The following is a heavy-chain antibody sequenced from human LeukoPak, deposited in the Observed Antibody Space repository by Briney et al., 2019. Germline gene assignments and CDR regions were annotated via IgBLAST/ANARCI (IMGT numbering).Heavy chain of an antibody. V-gene: IGHV4-38-2*02. D-gene: IGHD3-10*01. CDR2: IYHSGST. CDR1: GYSISSGYY. J-gene: IGHJ4*02. Sequence: SETLSLTCTVSGYSISSGYYWGWIRQPPGKGLEWIGSIYHSGSTYYNPSLKSRVTISVDTSKNQFSLKLSSVTAADTAVYYCDGGVRGVITRDYWGRGTLVTVSS. CDR3: DGGVRGVITRDY.